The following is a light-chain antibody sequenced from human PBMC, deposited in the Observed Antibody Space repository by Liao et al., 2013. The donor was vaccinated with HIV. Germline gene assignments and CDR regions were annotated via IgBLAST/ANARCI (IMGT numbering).Light chain of an antibody. J-gene: IGLJ1*01. CDR1: KLGDKY. Sequence: SYELTQPPSVSVSPGQTASITCSGDKLGDKYACWYQQKPGQSPXLVIYQDSKRPSGIPERFSGSNSGNTATLTISGTQAMDEADYYCQAWDSSSYVFGTGTKVT. V-gene: IGLV3-1*01. CDR2: QDS. CDR3: QAWDSSSYV.